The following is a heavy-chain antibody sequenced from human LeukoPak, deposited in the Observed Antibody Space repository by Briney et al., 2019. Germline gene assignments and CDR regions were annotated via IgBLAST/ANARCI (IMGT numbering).Heavy chain of an antibody. CDR1: GDSISRSHYY. CDR2: ISYSGST. J-gene: IGHJ4*02. D-gene: IGHD3-10*01. V-gene: IGHV4-39*07. Sequence: SETLSLTCTVSGDSISRSHYYWGWIRQPPGKGVEWIGSISYSGSTYYNPSLKSRVTISVDTSKNQFSLKLSSVTAADTAVYYCARGLRGSTKYYFDYWGQGTLVTVSS. CDR3: ARGLRGSTKYYFDY.